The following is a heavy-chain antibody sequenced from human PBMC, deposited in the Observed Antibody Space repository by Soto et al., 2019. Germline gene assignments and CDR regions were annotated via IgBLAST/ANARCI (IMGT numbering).Heavy chain of an antibody. Sequence: SETLSLTCTVSGASISSSYWSWIRQSPERGLEWIAYVYHTGATNYNASLKSRVTISLDTSKAQFSLSRTSLSTADTAVYFCARGGNRYSNVASGVGGFDYWGQGSLVTVSS. J-gene: IGHJ4*02. V-gene: IGHV4-59*01. CDR1: GASISSSY. CDR2: VYHTGAT. CDR3: ARGGNRYSNVASGVGGFDY. D-gene: IGHD5-12*01.